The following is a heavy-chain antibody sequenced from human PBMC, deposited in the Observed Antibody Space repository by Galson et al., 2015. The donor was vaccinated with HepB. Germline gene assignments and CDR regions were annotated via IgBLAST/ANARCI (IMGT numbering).Heavy chain of an antibody. CDR2: IDPSDSYT. CDR3: ARHREVRGVIITGGY. D-gene: IGHD3-10*01. Sequence: SGAEVKKPGESLRISYKGSGYSFTSYWISWVRQMPGKGLEWMGRIDPSDSYTNYSPSFQGHVTISADKSISTAYLQWSSLKASDTAMYYCARHREVRGVIITGGYWGQGTLVTVSS. J-gene: IGHJ4*02. CDR1: GYSFTSYW. V-gene: IGHV5-10-1*01.